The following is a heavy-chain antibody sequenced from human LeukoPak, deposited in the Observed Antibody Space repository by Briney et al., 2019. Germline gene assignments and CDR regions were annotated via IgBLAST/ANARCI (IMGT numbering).Heavy chain of an antibody. Sequence: PGGSLRLSCAASGFTFSSYSMNWVRQAPGKGLEWVSSISSVSSYIYYADSVKGRFTISRDNAKNSLYLQMNSLRVEDTALYYCARDVLTSGWYEFDYWGQGTLVTVSS. CDR3: ARDVLTSGWYEFDY. CDR2: ISSVSSYI. V-gene: IGHV3-21*01. D-gene: IGHD6-19*01. J-gene: IGHJ4*02. CDR1: GFTFSSYS.